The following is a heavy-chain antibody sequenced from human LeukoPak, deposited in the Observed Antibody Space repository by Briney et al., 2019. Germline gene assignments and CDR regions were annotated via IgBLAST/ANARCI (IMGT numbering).Heavy chain of an antibody. CDR1: GYTFTGYY. CDR3: AITIFGVAAGYYYYGMDV. J-gene: IGHJ6*02. D-gene: IGHD3-3*01. Sequence: SVKVSCKASGYTFTGYYMHWVRQAPGQGLEWMGRIIPILGIANYAQKFQGRVTITADKSTSTAYMELSSLRSEDTAVYYCAITIFGVAAGYYYYGMDVWGQGTTVTVSS. V-gene: IGHV1-69*02. CDR2: IIPILGIA.